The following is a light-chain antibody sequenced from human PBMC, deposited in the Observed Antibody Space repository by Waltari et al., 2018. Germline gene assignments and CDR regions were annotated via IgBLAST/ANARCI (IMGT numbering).Light chain of an antibody. CDR3: MQGTHFPFT. CDR2: KVS. V-gene: IGKV2-30*02. CDR1: QNLLHSNGHTY. Sequence: DVLMTQSLLSLPITPGKQASMNCRSSQNLLHSNGHTYLSWFLQKPGQPPRRLIYKVSTRDSGVPDRFSGSGAGTDFTLKISRVETEDVGVYYCMQGTHFPFTFGPGTKLEIK. J-gene: IGKJ3*01.